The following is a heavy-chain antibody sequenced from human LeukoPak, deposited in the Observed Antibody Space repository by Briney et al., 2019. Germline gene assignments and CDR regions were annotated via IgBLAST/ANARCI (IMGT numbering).Heavy chain of an antibody. J-gene: IGHJ6*03. D-gene: IGHD1-14*01. CDR3: ARGAAGNKYYYYYYYMDV. CDR1: GYSISNGYY. V-gene: IGHV4-38-2*02. Sequence: SETLSLTCTVSGYSISNGYYWGWIRQPPGKGLEWIGSIYYSGSTYYNPSLKSRVTISVDTSKNQFSLKLSSVTAADTAVYYCARGAAGNKYYYYYYYMDVWGKGTTVTVSS. CDR2: IYYSGST.